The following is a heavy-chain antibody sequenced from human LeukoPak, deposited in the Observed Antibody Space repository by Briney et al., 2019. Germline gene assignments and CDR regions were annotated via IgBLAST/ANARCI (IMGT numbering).Heavy chain of an antibody. Sequence: GGSLRLSCAPSGFTFSSYSMNWVRQAPGKGLEWVVFIRSKAYGGTTEYAASVKGRFTISRDDSKSIAYLQMNSLNTEDTAVYYCTRAYCGGDCYFQHWGQGTLVTVSS. CDR2: IRSKAYGGTT. V-gene: IGHV3-49*04. J-gene: IGHJ1*01. D-gene: IGHD2-21*02. CDR1: GFTFSSYS. CDR3: TRAYCGGDCYFQH.